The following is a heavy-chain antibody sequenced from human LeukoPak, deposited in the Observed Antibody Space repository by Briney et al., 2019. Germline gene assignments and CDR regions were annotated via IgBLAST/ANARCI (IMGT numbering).Heavy chain of an antibody. Sequence: ASVKVSCKASGYTFTSYGISWVRQAPGQGLEWMGWISAYNGNTNYAQKLQGRVTMTRDTSISTAYMELSRLRSDDTAVYYCATPPRGLRYYYYGMDVWGQGTTVTVSS. D-gene: IGHD4-17*01. V-gene: IGHV1-18*01. CDR2: ISAYNGNT. CDR3: ATPPRGLRYYYYGMDV. J-gene: IGHJ6*02. CDR1: GYTFTSYG.